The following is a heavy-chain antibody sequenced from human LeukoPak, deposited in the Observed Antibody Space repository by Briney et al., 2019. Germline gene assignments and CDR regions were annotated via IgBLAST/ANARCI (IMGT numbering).Heavy chain of an antibody. CDR3: ARRSGYTFFDY. CDR2: INHSGST. D-gene: IGHD3-3*01. Sequence: ETLSLTCAVYGGSFSGYYWSWIRQPPGKGLEWIGEINHSGSTNYNPSLKSRVTISVDTSKNQFSLKLSSVTAADTAVYYCARRSGYTFFDYWGQGTLVTVSS. J-gene: IGHJ4*02. V-gene: IGHV4-34*01. CDR1: GGSFSGYY.